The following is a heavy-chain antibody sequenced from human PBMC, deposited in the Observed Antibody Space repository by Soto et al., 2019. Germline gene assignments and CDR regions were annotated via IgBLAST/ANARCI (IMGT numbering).Heavy chain of an antibody. J-gene: IGHJ6*02. CDR3: ATSAYCLSAGCREDYFGMDV. CDR2: STGSGGST. Sequence: EVQLLESGGGLVQPGGSRRLSCAASGFTFSNYAMTWVRQAPGMGLEWVSSSTGSGGSTYYADSVKGRFTISRDNSKDTVYLQMNSLRAEETAVYYCATSAYCLSAGCREDYFGMDVWGQGTTVTVSS. V-gene: IGHV3-23*01. D-gene: IGHD2-2*01. CDR1: GFTFSNYA.